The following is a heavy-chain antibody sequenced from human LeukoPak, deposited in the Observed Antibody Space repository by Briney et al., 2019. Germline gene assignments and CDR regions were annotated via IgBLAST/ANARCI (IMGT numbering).Heavy chain of an antibody. J-gene: IGHJ3*02. Sequence: SVKVSCKASGGTFSSYAISWVRQAPGQGLEWMGGIIPIFGTANYAQKFQGRVTITADESTSTAYMELSSLRSEDTAVYYCARVGLSGRQWLLSSPRRYCSNTSCYGAFDIWGQGTMVTVSS. CDR2: IIPIFGTA. CDR1: GGTFSSYA. CDR3: ARVGLSGRQWLLSSPRRYCSNTSCYGAFDI. V-gene: IGHV1-69*13. D-gene: IGHD2-2*01.